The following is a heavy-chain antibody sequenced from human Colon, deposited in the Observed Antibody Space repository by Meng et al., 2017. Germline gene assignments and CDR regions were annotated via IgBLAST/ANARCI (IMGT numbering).Heavy chain of an antibody. J-gene: IGHJ5*02. Sequence: EQWHQAGTGLVRRSQTHALTGATSGDSVPRSNPGWNWIRQTPSRGLEWLGRTYYTSKWNNDYAVSVRSRITIIADTSKSQSSLHLNSVTPEDTAVYYCARGFWKSGFDSWGQGTLVTVSS. CDR2: TYYTSKWNN. CDR1: GDSVPRSNPG. D-gene: IGHD3-3*01. CDR3: ARGFWKSGFDS. V-gene: IGHV6-1*01.